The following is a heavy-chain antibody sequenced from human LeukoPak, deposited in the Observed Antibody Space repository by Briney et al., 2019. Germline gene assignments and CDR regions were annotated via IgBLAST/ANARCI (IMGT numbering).Heavy chain of an antibody. CDR3: EKGGHVRVMDMYFDL. Sequence: PGGSLRLSCAASGFTFSSYAMSWVRQAPGKGLEWVSAISGRGVSSGSGVSTYYADSVKGRFTISRDNSKNTLYLQMNSLRADDTATYYCEKGGHVRVMDMYFDLWGLGTQVTVSS. J-gene: IGHJ4*02. D-gene: IGHD2-15*01. CDR2: ISGRGVSSGSGVST. V-gene: IGHV3-23*01. CDR1: GFTFSSYA.